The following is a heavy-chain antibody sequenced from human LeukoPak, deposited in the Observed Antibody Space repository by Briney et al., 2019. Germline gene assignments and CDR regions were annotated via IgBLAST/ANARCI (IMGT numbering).Heavy chain of an antibody. CDR1: GFTFSSYS. D-gene: IGHD3-16*01. CDR3: ARAGGKSNPQTIDY. CDR2: ISSSSSYI. J-gene: IGHJ4*02. Sequence: GGSLRLSCAASGFTFSSYSMNWVRQAPGKGLEWVSSISSSSSYIYYADSVKGRFTISRDNAKNSLYLQMNSLRAEDTAVYYCARAGGKSNPQTIDYWGQGTLVTVSS. V-gene: IGHV3-21*01.